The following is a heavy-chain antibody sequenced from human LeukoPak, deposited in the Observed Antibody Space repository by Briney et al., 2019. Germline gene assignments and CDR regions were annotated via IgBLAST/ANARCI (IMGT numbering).Heavy chain of an antibody. Sequence: GGSLRLSCSASGFTFSSYAMHWVRQAPGKGLEYVSAISSNGGSTYYADSVKGRFTISRDNSKNTLYLQMSSLRAEDTAVYYCVKPLWFGELLGRTGDYWGQGTLVTVSS. D-gene: IGHD3-10*01. V-gene: IGHV3-64D*06. CDR3: VKPLWFGELLGRTGDY. CDR1: GFTFSSYA. CDR2: ISSNGGST. J-gene: IGHJ4*02.